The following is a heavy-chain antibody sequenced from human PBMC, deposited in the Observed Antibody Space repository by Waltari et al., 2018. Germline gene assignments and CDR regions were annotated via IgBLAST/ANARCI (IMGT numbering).Heavy chain of an antibody. Sequence: EVQLLESGGGLVQPGGSLRLSCAASGFTFSSYAMSWVRQAPGKGLEGVSAFSGSGGSTYYADSVKGRFTISRDNSKNTLYLQMNSLRAEDTAVYYCAKSSHRKGMIVGDYYYGMDVWGQGTTVTVSS. CDR1: GFTFSSYA. CDR3: AKSSHRKGMIVGDYYYGMDV. J-gene: IGHJ6*02. CDR2: FSGSGGST. D-gene: IGHD3-22*01. V-gene: IGHV3-23*01.